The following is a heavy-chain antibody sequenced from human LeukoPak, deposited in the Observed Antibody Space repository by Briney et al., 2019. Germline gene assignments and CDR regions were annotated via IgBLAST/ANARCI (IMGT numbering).Heavy chain of an antibody. CDR1: GYTFTSYD. Sequence: ASVKASCKASGYTFTSYDINWVRQATGQGLEWMGWMNPNSGNTGYAQKFQGRVTITRNTSISTAYMELSSLRSEDTAVYYCARGLGYCSSTSCQDAFDIWGQGTMVSVSS. CDR3: ARGLGYCSSTSCQDAFDI. J-gene: IGHJ3*02. CDR2: MNPNSGNT. V-gene: IGHV1-8*03. D-gene: IGHD2-2*01.